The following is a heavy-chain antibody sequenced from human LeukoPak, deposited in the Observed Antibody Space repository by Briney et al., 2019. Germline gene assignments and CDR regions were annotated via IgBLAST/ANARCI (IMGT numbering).Heavy chain of an antibody. CDR1: GGTFSSYT. J-gene: IGHJ3*02. CDR3: AEPHYYDSSGHRGAFDI. V-gene: IGHV1-69*02. Sequence: SVKVSCKASGGTFSSYTISWVRQAPGQGLEWMGRIIPILGIANYAQKFQGRVTITADKSTSTAYMELSSLRSEDTAVYYCAEPHYYDSSGHRGAFDIWGQGTMVTVSS. D-gene: IGHD3-22*01. CDR2: IIPILGIA.